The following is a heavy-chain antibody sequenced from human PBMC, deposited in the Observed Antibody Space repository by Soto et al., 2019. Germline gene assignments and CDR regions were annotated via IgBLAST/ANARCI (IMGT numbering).Heavy chain of an antibody. CDR3: ARDQPYSSSSWGDYYYYGMDV. Sequence: SQTLSLTCAISGDSVSSNSAAWNWIRQSPSRGLEWLGRTYYRSKWYNDYAVSVKSRITINPDTSKNQFSLQLNSVTPEDTAVYYCARDQPYSSSSWGDYYYYGMDVWGQGTTVTVSS. CDR2: TYYRSKWYN. CDR1: GDSVSSNSAA. D-gene: IGHD6-6*01. V-gene: IGHV6-1*01. J-gene: IGHJ6*02.